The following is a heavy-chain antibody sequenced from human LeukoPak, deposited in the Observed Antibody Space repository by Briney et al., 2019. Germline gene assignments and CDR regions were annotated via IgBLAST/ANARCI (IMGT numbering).Heavy chain of an antibody. Sequence: SETLSLTCTVSGGSISSGAYYWTWIRQPPGKGLEWIGYIFYSGNTYYNPSLKSRVTISVDTAKNQFSLTLNLVTAEDTAVYYCASAMYSDGFYFDYWGQGSLVTVSS. J-gene: IGHJ4*02. V-gene: IGHV4-30-4*01. CDR2: IFYSGNT. CDR1: GGSISSGAYY. CDR3: ASAMYSDGFYFDY. D-gene: IGHD5-18*01.